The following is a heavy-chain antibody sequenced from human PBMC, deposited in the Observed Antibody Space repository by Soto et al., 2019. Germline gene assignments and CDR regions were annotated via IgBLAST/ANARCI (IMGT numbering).Heavy chain of an antibody. V-gene: IGHV1-69*01. D-gene: IGHD3-10*01. CDR1: GGTFSSYA. Sequence: QVQLVQSGAEVKKPGSSVKVSCKASGGTFSSYAISWVRQAPGQGLEWMGGIIPIFGTANYAQKFQGRVTNTADESTSTAYMELSSLRSEDTAVYYCARDYGRTYYYGSGTRGIAFDIWGQGTMVTVSS. J-gene: IGHJ3*02. CDR3: ARDYGRTYYYGSGTRGIAFDI. CDR2: IIPIFGTA.